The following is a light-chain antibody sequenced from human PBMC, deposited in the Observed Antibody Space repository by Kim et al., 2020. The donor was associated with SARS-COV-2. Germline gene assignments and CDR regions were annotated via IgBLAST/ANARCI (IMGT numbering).Light chain of an antibody. CDR3: SSYSSSSTRV. CDR2: DVS. Sequence: GQSITIACTGTSSDVGGYNYVSWYQQHPGKAPKLMIYDVSNRPSGVSNRFSGSKSGNTASLTISGLQAEDEADYYCSSYSSSSTRVFGGGTKLTVL. V-gene: IGLV2-14*03. J-gene: IGLJ3*02. CDR1: SSDVGGYNY.